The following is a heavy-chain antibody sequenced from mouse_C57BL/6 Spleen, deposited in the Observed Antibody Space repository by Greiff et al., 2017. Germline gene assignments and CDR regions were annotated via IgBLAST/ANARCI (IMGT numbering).Heavy chain of an antibody. J-gene: IGHJ4*01. CDR3: ARDGYGSSYPYAMDY. CDR2: ISDGGSYT. Sequence: EVMLVESGGGLVKPGGSLKLSCAASGFTFSSYAMSWVRQTPEKRLEWVATISDGGSYTYYPDNVKGRFTISRDNAKNNLYLQMSHLKSEDTAMYYCARDGYGSSYPYAMDYWGQGTSVTVSS. V-gene: IGHV5-4*01. CDR1: GFTFSSYA. D-gene: IGHD1-1*01.